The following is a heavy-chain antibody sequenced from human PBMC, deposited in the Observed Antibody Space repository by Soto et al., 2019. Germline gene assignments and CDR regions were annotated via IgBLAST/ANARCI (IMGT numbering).Heavy chain of an antibody. J-gene: IGHJ5*02. V-gene: IGHV4-31*03. CDR2: IYYTGST. D-gene: IGHD1-26*01. CDR3: ARGIVAAASRGGFFDP. Sequence: PSETLSLTCTVSGGSISSGGYYWSWIRQHPGEGLEWLGYIYYTGSTFYRPSLKSRLTMSIDTSKNQFSLKLSSVTAADTDAYFCARGIVAAASRGGFFDPWGHGAQVTVSS. CDR1: GGSISSGGYY.